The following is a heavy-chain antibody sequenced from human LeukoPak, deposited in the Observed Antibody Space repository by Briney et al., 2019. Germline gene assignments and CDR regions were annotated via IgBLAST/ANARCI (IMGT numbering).Heavy chain of an antibody. V-gene: IGHV4-34*01. CDR1: GGSFSGYY. CDR3: ARGRYGSGSYYNGGSQRRTAKFDY. CDR2: IKHSGST. Sequence: SETLSLTCAVYGGSFSGYYWSWIRQPPGKGLEWIGEIKHSGSTNYNPSLKSRVTISVDTSKNQFSLKLSSVTAADTAVYYCARGRYGSGSYYNGGSQRRTAKFDYWGQGTLVTVSS. D-gene: IGHD3-10*01. J-gene: IGHJ4*02.